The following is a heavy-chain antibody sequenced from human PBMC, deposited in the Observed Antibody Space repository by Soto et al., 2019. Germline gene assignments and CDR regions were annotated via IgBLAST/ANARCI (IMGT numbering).Heavy chain of an antibody. CDR2: MNSDGSTT. J-gene: IGHJ4*02. CDR3: ATAEVDY. Sequence: GGSLGLSCAASGFTLSSYSMNWVRQAPGKGLEWVSRMNSDGSTTDYADSVKGRFTVSRDNAKNTLYLQMNSLRAEDTAVYYCATAEVDYWGPGTLVTVSS. CDR1: GFTLSSYS. V-gene: IGHV3-74*01.